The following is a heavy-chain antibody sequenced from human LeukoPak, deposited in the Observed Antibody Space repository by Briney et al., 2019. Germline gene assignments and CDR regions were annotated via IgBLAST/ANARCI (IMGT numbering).Heavy chain of an antibody. CDR1: GFTFSTYS. CDR3: ATDGGPRGYFDY. Sequence: GGSLRLSCAASGFTFSTYSMDWVRQAPGQGLEWVASISSGSSYIYYADSVKGRFTISRDNAKNSLYLQMNSLRAEDTAVYYCATDGGPRGYFDYWGQGTLVTVSS. D-gene: IGHD2-15*01. V-gene: IGHV3-21*01. CDR2: ISSGSSYI. J-gene: IGHJ4*02.